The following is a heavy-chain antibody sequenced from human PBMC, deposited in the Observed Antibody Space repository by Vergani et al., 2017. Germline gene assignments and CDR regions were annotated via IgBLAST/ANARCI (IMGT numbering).Heavy chain of an antibody. D-gene: IGHD6-19*01. Sequence: EVQLVESGGGLIQPGGSLRLSCAASGFTVSSNYMSWVRQAPGKGREWVSVIYSGGSKYDADSVKGRITISRDNSKNTLYLQMNSLRAEETAVYYCAKGSRIAVAVTGHYWGQGTLVTVSS. CDR3: AKGSRIAVAVTGHY. V-gene: IGHV3-53*01. CDR2: IYSGGSK. J-gene: IGHJ4*02. CDR1: GFTVSSNY.